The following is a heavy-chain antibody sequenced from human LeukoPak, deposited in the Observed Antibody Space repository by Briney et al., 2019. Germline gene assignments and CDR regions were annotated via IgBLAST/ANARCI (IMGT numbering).Heavy chain of an antibody. CDR1: GFTFRSYW. Sequence: GGSLRLSCAASGFTFRSYWMHWVRQAPGKGLVWVSRINSDGSSTTYADSVKGRFTISRDSAKNTLYLQMNSLRAEDTAVYYCARGRAAAGTDYWGQGTLVTVSS. J-gene: IGHJ4*02. CDR3: ARGRAAAGTDY. D-gene: IGHD6-13*01. V-gene: IGHV3-74*01. CDR2: INSDGSST.